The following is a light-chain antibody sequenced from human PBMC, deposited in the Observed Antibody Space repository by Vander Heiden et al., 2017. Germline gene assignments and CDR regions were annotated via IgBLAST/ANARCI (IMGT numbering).Light chain of an antibody. V-gene: IGLV3-1*01. CDR1: KWGDKY. J-gene: IGLJ2*01. Sequence: SYELTQPPSVSVSPGQTASITCSGDKWGDKYACWYQQKPGQSPVLVIYKDSKRPSGIPERFSGSNSGNTATLTISGTQAMDEDDYYCQAWDSSTVVFGGGTKLTVL. CDR3: QAWDSSTVV. CDR2: KDS.